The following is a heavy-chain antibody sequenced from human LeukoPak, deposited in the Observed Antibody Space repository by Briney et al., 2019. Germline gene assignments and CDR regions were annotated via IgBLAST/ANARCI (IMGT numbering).Heavy chain of an antibody. Sequence: SEILSLTCTVSGGSISSYYWSWIRQPAGKGLEWIGRIYTSGSTNYNPSLKSRVTVSVDTSKNQFSLKLSSVTAADTAVYYCAAGTAPSDAFDIWGQGTMVTVSS. J-gene: IGHJ3*02. D-gene: IGHD6-13*01. CDR3: AAGTAPSDAFDI. CDR1: GGSISSYY. V-gene: IGHV4-4*07. CDR2: IYTSGST.